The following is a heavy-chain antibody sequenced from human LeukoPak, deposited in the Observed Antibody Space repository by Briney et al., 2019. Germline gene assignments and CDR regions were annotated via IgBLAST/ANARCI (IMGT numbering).Heavy chain of an antibody. J-gene: IGHJ4*02. CDR2: ISSDGGTT. Sequence: PGGSLRLSCSTSGFSFRSLAMHWVRQAPGKGLEYVSSISSDGGTTYYPDSVKGRFTVSRDNSKNTLYLQMRSLRPEDTAVYYGVKDRAIDYWGQGTLVTVSS. CDR3: VKDRAIDY. CDR1: GFSFRSLA. V-gene: IGHV3-64D*08.